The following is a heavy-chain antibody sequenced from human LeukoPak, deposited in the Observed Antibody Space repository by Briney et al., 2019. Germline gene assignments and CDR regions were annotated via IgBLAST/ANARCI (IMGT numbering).Heavy chain of an antibody. J-gene: IGHJ4*02. CDR1: GFNLGSYA. Sequence: PGGSLRLSCAASGFNLGSYAMSWVRQAPGKGLEWVSSISSNGGSTYYADSVKGRFTNSRDNSKNTLYLQMNSLRAEDTAVYYCAKEDYGAGSYYTPWDSWGQGALVTVSS. D-gene: IGHD3-10*01. V-gene: IGHV3-23*01. CDR2: ISSNGGST. CDR3: AKEDYGAGSYYTPWDS.